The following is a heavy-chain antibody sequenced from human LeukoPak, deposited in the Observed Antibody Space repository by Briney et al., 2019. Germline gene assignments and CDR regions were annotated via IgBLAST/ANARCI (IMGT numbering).Heavy chain of an antibody. Sequence: GGSLRLSCAASGFTVSSNYMSWVRQAPGKGLEWVGRIKSKTDGGTTDYAAPVKGRFTISRDDSKNTLYLQMNSLRAEDTAVYYCAKDPGGSSYYARGDYFDYWGQGTLVTVSS. D-gene: IGHD3-10*01. CDR1: GFTVSSNY. CDR2: IKSKTDGGTT. CDR3: AKDPGGSSYYARGDYFDY. V-gene: IGHV3-15*01. J-gene: IGHJ4*02.